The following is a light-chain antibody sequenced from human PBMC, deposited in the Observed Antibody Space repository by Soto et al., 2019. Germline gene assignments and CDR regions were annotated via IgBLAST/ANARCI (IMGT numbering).Light chain of an antibody. J-gene: IGLJ2*01. CDR1: SSDVGGYNY. CDR3: SSYTSSSTLV. CDR2: DVS. Sequence: QSVLTQPASVSVSPGQSITIFCTGTSSDVGGYNYVSWYQQHPGKAPKLMIYDVSNRPSGVSNRFSGSKSGNTASLTISGLQAEDEADYYCSSYTSSSTLVFGGGTKVTVL. V-gene: IGLV2-14*01.